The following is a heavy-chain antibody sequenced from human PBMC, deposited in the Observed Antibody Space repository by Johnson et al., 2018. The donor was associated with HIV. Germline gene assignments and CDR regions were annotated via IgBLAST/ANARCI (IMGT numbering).Heavy chain of an antibody. D-gene: IGHD2-2*01. V-gene: IGHV3-20*04. CDR3: AKGGYSSSWYLWDTFNM. CDR2: INWNGGST. J-gene: IGHJ3*02. Sequence: VQLVESGGGVVRPGVSLRLSCAASGFTFDDYGMSWVRQAPGKGLERVSGINWNGGSTGFADSVKGRFTIPRDNAKNCLYLQMNSLRADNTALYYCAKGGYSSSWYLWDTFNMWGQGTMVTVS. CDR1: GFTFDDYG.